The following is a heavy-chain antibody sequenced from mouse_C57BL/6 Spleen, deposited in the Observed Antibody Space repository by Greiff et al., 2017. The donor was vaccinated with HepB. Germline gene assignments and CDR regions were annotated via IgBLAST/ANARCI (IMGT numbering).Heavy chain of an antibody. D-gene: IGHD1-1*01. CDR1: GYTFTSYW. V-gene: IGHV1-50*01. CDR3: ARKAYYGSSLGYFDY. Sequence: VQLQQSGAELVKPGASVKLSCKASGYTFTSYWMQWVKQRPGQGLEWIGEIDPSDSYTNYNQKFKGKATLTVDTSSSPAYMQLSSLTSEDSAVYYCARKAYYGSSLGYFDYWGQGTTLTVSS. J-gene: IGHJ2*01. CDR2: IDPSDSYT.